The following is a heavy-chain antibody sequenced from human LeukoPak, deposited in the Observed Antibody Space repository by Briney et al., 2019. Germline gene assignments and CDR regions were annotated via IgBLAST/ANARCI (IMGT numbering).Heavy chain of an antibody. Sequence: GGSLRLSCAASGFTFSSYGMHWVRQAPGKGLEWVAFIRYDGSNKYYADSVKGRFTISRDNSKNTLYLQMNSLRAEDTAVYYCAKDLGYDYPPDYWGQGTLVTVSS. CDR1: GFTFSSYG. CDR2: IRYDGSNK. D-gene: IGHD1-1*01. CDR3: AKDLGYDYPPDY. J-gene: IGHJ4*02. V-gene: IGHV3-30*02.